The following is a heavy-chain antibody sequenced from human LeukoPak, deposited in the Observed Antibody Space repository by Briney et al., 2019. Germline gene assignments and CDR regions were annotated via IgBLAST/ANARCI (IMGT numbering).Heavy chain of an antibody. V-gene: IGHV3-74*01. CDR1: GFTFSSYW. CDR2: INSDGSST. CDR3: ARGADGVSSNSRGWFDP. J-gene: IGHJ5*02. D-gene: IGHD2-15*01. Sequence: GGSLRLSCAASGFTFSSYWMHWVRQAPGKGLVWVSRINSDGSSTSYADSVKGRFTISRDNAKNSLYLQMNSLRAEDTAVYSCARGADGVSSNSRGWFDPWGQGTLVTVSS.